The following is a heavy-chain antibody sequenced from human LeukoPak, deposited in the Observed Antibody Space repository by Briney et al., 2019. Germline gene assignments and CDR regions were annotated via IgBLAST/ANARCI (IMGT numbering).Heavy chain of an antibody. J-gene: IGHJ4*02. CDR2: IYYSGSA. D-gene: IGHD2-21*01. Sequence: SETLSLTCTVSGDSISNDNYYWGWIRQPPGKGLEWIGSIYYSGSAYYNLSLNTRVTISVDTSKNQFSLKVRSVTAADTAVYYCARHGRYQVLFDVDSWGQGTLVSVSS. CDR3: ARHGRYQVLFDVDS. CDR1: GDSISNDNYY. V-gene: IGHV4-39*01.